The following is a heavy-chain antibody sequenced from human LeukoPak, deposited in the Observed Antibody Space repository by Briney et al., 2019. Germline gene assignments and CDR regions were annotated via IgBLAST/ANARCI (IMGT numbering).Heavy chain of an antibody. CDR2: IYYSGST. J-gene: IGHJ4*02. D-gene: IGHD3-22*01. V-gene: IGHV4-59*08. Sequence: SETLSLTCTVSGGSISSYYWSWIRQPPGKGLEWIGYIYYSGSTNYNPSLKSRVTISVDTSKNQFSLKLSSVTAADTAVYYCAKRNSGYYYAFDSWGQGTLVTASS. CDR3: AKRNSGYYYAFDS. CDR1: GGSISSYY.